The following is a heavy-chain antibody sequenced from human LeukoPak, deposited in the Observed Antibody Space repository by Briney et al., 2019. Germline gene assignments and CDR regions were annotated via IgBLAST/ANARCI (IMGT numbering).Heavy chain of an antibody. V-gene: IGHV4-59*01. CDR1: GGSITNFY. D-gene: IGHD3-22*01. J-gene: IGHJ4*02. CDR3: ARGMNYYDSTGYYLHYLDY. CDR2: SHNSGST. Sequence: PSETLSLTCTVSGGSITNFYWSWIRQAPGKGLEWIGYSHNSGSTDYNPSLKGRVTISVDTSKNQLSLKLSSVTAADTAVYYCARGMNYYDSTGYYLHYLDYWGQGTLVTVSS.